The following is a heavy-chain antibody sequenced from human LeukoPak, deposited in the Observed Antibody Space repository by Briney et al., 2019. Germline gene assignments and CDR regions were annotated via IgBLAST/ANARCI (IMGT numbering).Heavy chain of an antibody. Sequence: GGSLRLSCAASGFTFSSYAMSWVRQAPGKGLEWVSAISGSGGSTYYADSVRDRFTISRDNSGNTVYLQMNGLRPEDTALYYCARGKRLVTASYYFDSWGQGSLVTVSS. CDR2: ISGSGGST. V-gene: IGHV3-23*01. CDR1: GFTFSSYA. CDR3: ARGKRLVTASYYFDS. J-gene: IGHJ4*02. D-gene: IGHD2-21*02.